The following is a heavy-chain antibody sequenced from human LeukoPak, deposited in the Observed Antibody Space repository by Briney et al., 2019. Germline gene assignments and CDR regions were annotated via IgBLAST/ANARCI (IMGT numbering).Heavy chain of an antibody. CDR3: ARVSLRGTQKKNNWFDP. Sequence: ASVKVSCKASGYTFTSYYMHWVRQATGQGLEWMGWMNPNSGNTGYAQKFQGRVTMTRNTSISTAYMELSSLRSEDTAVYYCARVSLRGTQKKNNWFDPWGQGTLVTVSS. V-gene: IGHV1-8*02. CDR2: MNPNSGNT. CDR1: GYTFTSYY. J-gene: IGHJ5*02. D-gene: IGHD3-10*01.